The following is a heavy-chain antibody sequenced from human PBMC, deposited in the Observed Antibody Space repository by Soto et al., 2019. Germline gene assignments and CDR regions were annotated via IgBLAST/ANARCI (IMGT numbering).Heavy chain of an antibody. D-gene: IGHD1-26*01. V-gene: IGHV3-23*01. CDR3: AKMRHSGSYYFDY. Sequence: GGSLRLSCAASGFTFSSYAMSWVRQAPGKGLEWVSAISGSGGSTNYADSVKGRFTISRDNSKNTLYLQMNSLRAEDTAVYYCAKMRHSGSYYFDYWGQGTLVTVSS. J-gene: IGHJ4*02. CDR2: ISGSGGST. CDR1: GFTFSSYA.